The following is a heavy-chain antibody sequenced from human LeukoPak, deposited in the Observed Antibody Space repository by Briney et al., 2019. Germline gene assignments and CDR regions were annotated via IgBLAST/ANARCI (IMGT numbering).Heavy chain of an antibody. D-gene: IGHD1-26*01. Sequence: ASVKVSCKASGYTFTSYGISWVRQAPGQGLEWMGWISAYNGNTNYAQKLQGRVTMTTDTSTSTAYMELRSLRSDDTAVYYCARPASRWEPGYWYFDLWGRGTLVTVSS. CDR3: ARPASRWEPGYWYFDL. V-gene: IGHV1-18*01. CDR2: ISAYNGNT. J-gene: IGHJ2*01. CDR1: GYTFTSYG.